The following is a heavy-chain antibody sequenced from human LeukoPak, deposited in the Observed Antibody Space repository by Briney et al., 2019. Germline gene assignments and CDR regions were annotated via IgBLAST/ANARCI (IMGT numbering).Heavy chain of an antibody. CDR1: GIFGSYV. D-gene: IGHD5-18*01. Sequence: ASVKVSCKASGIFGSYVISWVRQAPGEGLEWMGGIIPVSGSTHYARKFQGSLTITADESTSTVYMEKSSLRSEDTAMYYCAKEGNTALVTGYFDLWGRGTLVTVSA. CDR2: IIPVSGST. CDR3: AKEGNTALVTGYFDL. V-gene: IGHV1-69*13. J-gene: IGHJ2*01.